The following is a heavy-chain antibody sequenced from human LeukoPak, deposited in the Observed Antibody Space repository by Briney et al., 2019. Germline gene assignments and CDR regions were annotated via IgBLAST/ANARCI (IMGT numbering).Heavy chain of an antibody. V-gene: IGHV3-23*01. CDR1: GFTFSSYA. CDR2: ISDNGDDT. CDR3: AKGRRYSYGYAYYFDY. D-gene: IGHD5-18*01. J-gene: IGHJ4*02. Sequence: GGSLRLSCAASGFTFSSYAMIWVRQAPGRGLDWVSSISDNGDDTYCADSVKGRFTISRDKSTNTLYLQMNSLRADDTAVYYCAKGRRYSYGYAYYFDYWGQGTLVTVSS.